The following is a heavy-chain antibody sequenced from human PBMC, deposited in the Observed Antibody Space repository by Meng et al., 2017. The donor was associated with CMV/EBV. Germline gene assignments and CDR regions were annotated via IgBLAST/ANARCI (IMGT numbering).Heavy chain of an antibody. J-gene: IGHJ4*02. Sequence: VQCPRSVPGRVQPSQTLSPRCTVSRCAISSGAYYWRWIRQPPGKGLELIGYIYYSGRTYYHPSLKSRVTISVDTSKNQFSLKLGSVTAADTAVYYCARTGEYPTFDYWGQGTLVTVSS. CDR3: ARTGEYPTFDY. V-gene: IGHV4-30-4*08. CDR1: RCAISSGAYY. D-gene: IGHD2/OR15-2a*01. CDR2: IYYSGRT.